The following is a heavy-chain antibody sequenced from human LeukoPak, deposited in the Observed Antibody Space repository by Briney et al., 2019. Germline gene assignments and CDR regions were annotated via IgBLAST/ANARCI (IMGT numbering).Heavy chain of an antibody. CDR2: IIPIFGTA. V-gene: IGHV1-69*06. CDR1: GGTFSSYA. J-gene: IGHJ4*02. D-gene: IGHD3-16*02. CDR3: ARSMITFGEVIVIPDYLFDY. Sequence: SVKVSCKASGGTFSSYAISWVRQAPGQGLEWMGGIIPIFGTANYAQKFQGRVTITADKSTSTAYMELSGLRSEDTAVYYCARSMITFGEVIVIPDYLFDYWGQGTLVTVSS.